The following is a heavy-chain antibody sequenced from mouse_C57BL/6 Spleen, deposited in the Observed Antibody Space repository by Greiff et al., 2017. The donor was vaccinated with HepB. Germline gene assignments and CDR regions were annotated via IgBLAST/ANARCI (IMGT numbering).Heavy chain of an antibody. CDR1: GYTFTDYE. V-gene: IGHV1-15*01. J-gene: IGHJ2*01. D-gene: IGHD1-1*01. Sequence: QVQLQQSGAELVRPGASVTLSCKASGYTFTDYEMHWVKQTPVHGLEWIGAIDPETGGTAYNQKFKGKAILTADKSSSTAYMELRSLTSEDSAVYYGTSYYGSSFDYWGQGTTLTVS. CDR3: TSYYGSSFDY. CDR2: IDPETGGT.